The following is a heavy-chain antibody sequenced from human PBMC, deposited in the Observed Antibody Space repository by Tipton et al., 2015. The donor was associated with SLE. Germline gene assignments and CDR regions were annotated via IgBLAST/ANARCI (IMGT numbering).Heavy chain of an antibody. V-gene: IGHV3-23*01. J-gene: IGHJ4*02. CDR3: ANTGGGGF. CDR1: GFTVSNNF. Sequence: SLRLSCAASGFTVSNNFMSWVRQAPGKGLEWVSSISGSGSTTYYTDSVKGRFTISRDNSKNTLYLQMNNLRVEDTATYYCANTGGGGFWGQGTLVTVSS. CDR2: ISGSGSTT. D-gene: IGHD5-12*01.